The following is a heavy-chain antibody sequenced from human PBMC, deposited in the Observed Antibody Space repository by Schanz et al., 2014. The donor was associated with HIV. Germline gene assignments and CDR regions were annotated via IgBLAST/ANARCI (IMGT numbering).Heavy chain of an antibody. J-gene: IGHJ4*02. CDR2: ISAYNGNT. Sequence: QVQLVQSGAEVKKPGASVKVSCKASGYTFTSYGISWVRQAPGQGLEWMGWISAYNGNTNYAPKFQGRVTMTRDTSTTTVYMELRSLRSDDRAVYYCARGPEGIAAAGSDYWGQGTLVTVSS. V-gene: IGHV1-18*01. CDR1: GYTFTSYG. CDR3: ARGPEGIAAAGSDY. D-gene: IGHD6-13*01.